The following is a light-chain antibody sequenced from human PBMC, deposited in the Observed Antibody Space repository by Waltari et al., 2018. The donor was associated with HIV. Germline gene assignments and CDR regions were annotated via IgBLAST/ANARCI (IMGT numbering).Light chain of an antibody. Sequence: DIQMTQSPSTLSASVGDRVTITCRASQSIGTWLAWYQQKPGKAPKLLIYKASNLETGGPSRFSGSRSATEFTLTISSLQPDDFATYYCQHFNGDFTFGPGTKVDIK. V-gene: IGKV1-5*03. CDR1: QSIGTW. CDR2: KAS. CDR3: QHFNGDFT. J-gene: IGKJ3*01.